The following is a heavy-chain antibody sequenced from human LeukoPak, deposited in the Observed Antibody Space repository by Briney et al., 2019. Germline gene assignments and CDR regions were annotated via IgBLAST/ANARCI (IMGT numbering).Heavy chain of an antibody. CDR2: ISGGGVNT. V-gene: IGHV3-23*01. CDR1: GFTFNSYA. J-gene: IGHJ4*02. D-gene: IGHD6-13*01. CDR3: AKAAAAPGFDF. Sequence: GGSLRLSCAASGFTFNSYAMTWVRQAPGKGLEWVSAISGGGVNTYYADSVKGRFTISRDNSKNMLYLQMNSLRAEDTAVYYCAKAAAAPGFDFWGQGTLVTVSS.